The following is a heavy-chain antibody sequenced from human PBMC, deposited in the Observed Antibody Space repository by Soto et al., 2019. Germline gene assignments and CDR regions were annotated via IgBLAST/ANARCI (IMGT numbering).Heavy chain of an antibody. CDR3: ARGAGLWPGIAAAAPYGMDV. J-gene: IGHJ6*02. V-gene: IGHV1-2*04. CDR2: INPNSGGT. D-gene: IGHD6-13*01. CDR1: GYTFTGYY. Sequence: ASVKVSCKASGYTFTGYYMHWVRQAPGQGLEWMGWINPNSGGTNYAQKFQGWVTMTRDTSISTAYMELSRLRSDDTAVYYCARGAGLWPGIAAAAPYGMDVWGQGTTVTVSS.